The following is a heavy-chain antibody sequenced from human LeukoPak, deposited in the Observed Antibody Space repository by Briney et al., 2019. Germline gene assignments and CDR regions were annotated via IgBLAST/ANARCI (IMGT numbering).Heavy chain of an antibody. J-gene: IGHJ5*02. CDR1: GGSISSSSYY. CDR2: IYYSGST. D-gene: IGHD6-13*01. V-gene: IGHV4-39*02. CDR3: ARDEIKYFSSSWQSLLFDP. Sequence: SETLSLTCTVSGGSISSSSYYWGWIRQPPGKGLEWIGSIYYSGSTYYNPSLKSRVTISVDTSKNQFSLKLSSVTAADTAVYYCARDEIKYFSSSWQSLLFDPWGQGTLVTVSS.